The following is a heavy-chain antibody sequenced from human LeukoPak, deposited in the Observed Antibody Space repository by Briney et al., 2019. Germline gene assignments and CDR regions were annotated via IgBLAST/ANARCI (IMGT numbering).Heavy chain of an antibody. CDR2: ISYDGSNK. Sequence: GGSLRLSCAASGFTFSSYGMHWVRQAPGKGLEWVAVISYDGSNKYYADSVKGRLTISRDNSKNTLYLQMNSLRAEDTAVYYCAKVDREYYYYYGMDVWGKGTTVTVSS. J-gene: IGHJ6*04. CDR1: GFTFSSYG. D-gene: IGHD3/OR15-3a*01. V-gene: IGHV3-30*18. CDR3: AKVDREYYYYYGMDV.